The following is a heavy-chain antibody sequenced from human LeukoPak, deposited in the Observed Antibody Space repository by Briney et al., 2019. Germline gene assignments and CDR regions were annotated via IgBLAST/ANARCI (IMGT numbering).Heavy chain of an antibody. CDR1: GGSISSSSYY. CDR3: ARDHGYRRPFDY. D-gene: IGHD5-24*01. V-gene: IGHV4-39*07. J-gene: IGHJ4*02. CDR2: IYYSGST. Sequence: SETLSLTCTVSGGSISSSSYYWGWIRQPPGKGLEWIGSIYYSGSTYYNPSLKSRVTISVDTSKNQFSLKLSSVTAADTAVYYCARDHGYRRPFDYWGQGTLVTVSS.